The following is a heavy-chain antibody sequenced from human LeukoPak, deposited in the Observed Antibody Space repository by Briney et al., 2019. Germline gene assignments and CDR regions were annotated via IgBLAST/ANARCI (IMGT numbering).Heavy chain of an antibody. CDR1: GFTFSSYS. D-gene: IGHD4-11*01. V-gene: IGHV3-21*01. J-gene: IGHJ4*02. Sequence: GGSLRLSCAASGFTFSSYSMNWVRQAPGKGLEWVSCISDTSSTYIYYADSVRGRFTISRDNAQNSLYLQMNSLRAEDTGVYYCARDRSNSRHLDYWGQATLVTVSS. CDR2: ISDTSSTYI. CDR3: ARDRSNSRHLDY.